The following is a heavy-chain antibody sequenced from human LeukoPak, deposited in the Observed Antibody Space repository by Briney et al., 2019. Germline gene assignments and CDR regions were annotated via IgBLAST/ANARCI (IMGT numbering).Heavy chain of an antibody. V-gene: IGHV1-46*01. D-gene: IGHD6-19*01. CDR2: INPSGGST. CDR3: ARAYSSGWYLDY. CDR1: GYTFTSYY. Sequence: ASVKVSCKASGYTFTSYYMYWVRQAPGQGLEWMGIINPSGGSTSYAQKFQGRVTMTRDTSTSTVYMELSSLRSEDTAVYYCARAYSSGWYLDYWGQGTLVTVSS. J-gene: IGHJ4*02.